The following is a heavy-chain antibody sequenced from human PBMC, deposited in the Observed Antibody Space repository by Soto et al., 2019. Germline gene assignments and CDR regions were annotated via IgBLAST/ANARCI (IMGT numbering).Heavy chain of an antibody. V-gene: IGHV1-3*01. J-gene: IGHJ5*02. CDR3: VRRHVSATGIDWSDP. CDR2: INAANGDT. D-gene: IGHD6-13*01. Sequence: QVQLVQSGTEVKKPGASVKVSCKASGYTFTSYGIHWVRQAPGQRLEWMGWINAANGDTKYSPKYQSRVTITRDTSASTANMELSSLRSEDTAVYYCVRRHVSATGIDWSDPWGQGTLVTVSS. CDR1: GYTFTSYG.